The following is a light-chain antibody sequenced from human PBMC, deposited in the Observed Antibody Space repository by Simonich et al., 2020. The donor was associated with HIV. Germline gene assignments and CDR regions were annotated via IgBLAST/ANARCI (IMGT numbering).Light chain of an antibody. CDR2: DVS. CDR1: SSDVGVYNY. V-gene: IGLV2-14*01. CDR3: SSYTSSSTLV. Sequence: QSALTQPASVSGSPGQSITISCTGTSSDVGVYNYVSWYQQHPGKAPKHMIYDVSKRPSGVSNRFSGSKSGNTASLTISGLQAEDEADYYCSSYTSSSTLVFGGGTKLTVL. J-gene: IGLJ3*02.